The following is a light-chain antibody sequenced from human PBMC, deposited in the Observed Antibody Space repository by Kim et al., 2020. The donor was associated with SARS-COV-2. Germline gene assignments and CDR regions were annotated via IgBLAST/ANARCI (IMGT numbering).Light chain of an antibody. J-gene: IGKJ2*03. CDR1: QDISRW. V-gene: IGKV1-5*03. Sequence: SASVGDTVTITCRSSQDISRWLAWYQQKPGKAPKLLIYKASVLQSGVPSRFSGSGSETEFSLTISSLQPEDFATYYCQQYNSYLYSFGQGTKLEI. CDR2: KAS. CDR3: QQYNSYLYS.